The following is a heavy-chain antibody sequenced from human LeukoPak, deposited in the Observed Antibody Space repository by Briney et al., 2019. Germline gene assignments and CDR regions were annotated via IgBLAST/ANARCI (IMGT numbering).Heavy chain of an antibody. CDR1: GYTFTGYY. CDR3: AGGYRYYYDSSGWGAFDI. D-gene: IGHD3-22*01. J-gene: IGHJ3*02. V-gene: IGHV1-2*02. CDR2: TNPNSGGT. Sequence: ASVKVSCKASGYTFTGYYMHWVRQAPGQGLEWMGWTNPNSGGTNYAQKFQGRVTMTRDTSISTAYMELSRLRSDDTAVYYCAGGYRYYYDSSGWGAFDIWGQGTMVTVSS.